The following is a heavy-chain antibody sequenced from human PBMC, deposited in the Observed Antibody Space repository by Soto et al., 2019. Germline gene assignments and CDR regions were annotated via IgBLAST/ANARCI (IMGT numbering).Heavy chain of an antibody. CDR3: ARELQGLYYFDY. D-gene: IGHD4-4*01. CDR1: EYGFASYV. V-gene: IGHV1-3*01. Sequence: DSVKVSCKASEYGFASYVMHWVRQAPGQSLEWMGWINAGNGNTKYSQKFQDRVTITRDTSASTAYMDPSSLRSEDTAVYYCARELQGLYYFDYWGQGTLVTVSS. CDR2: INAGNGNT. J-gene: IGHJ4*02.